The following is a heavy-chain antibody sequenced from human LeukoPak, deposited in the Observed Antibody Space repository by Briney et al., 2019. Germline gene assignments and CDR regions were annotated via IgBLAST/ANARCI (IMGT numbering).Heavy chain of an antibody. Sequence: TSETLSLTCTVSGDYISSSNYYWGWIRQPPEKGLEWIGSNYYSGNTYYNPFLKSRVTISVDTSKNQFSLKLSSVPAADTAVYYCVRTYGSGDFDYWGQGTLVTVSS. D-gene: IGHD3-10*01. V-gene: IGHV4-39*07. CDR1: GDYISSSNYY. CDR3: VRTYGSGDFDY. CDR2: NYYSGNT. J-gene: IGHJ4*02.